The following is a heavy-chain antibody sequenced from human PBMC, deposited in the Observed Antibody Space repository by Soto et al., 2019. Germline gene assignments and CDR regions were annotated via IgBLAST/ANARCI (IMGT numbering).Heavy chain of an antibody. Sequence: PGGSLRLSCAASGFTFDDYAMHWVRQAPGKGLEWVSGISWNSGSIGYADSVKGRFTISRDNAKNSLYLQMNSLRAEDTALYYCAKPHRYCSSTSCFFDYWGQGTLVTVSS. CDR3: AKPHRYCSSTSCFFDY. J-gene: IGHJ4*02. CDR2: ISWNSGSI. D-gene: IGHD2-2*01. CDR1: GFTFDDYA. V-gene: IGHV3-9*01.